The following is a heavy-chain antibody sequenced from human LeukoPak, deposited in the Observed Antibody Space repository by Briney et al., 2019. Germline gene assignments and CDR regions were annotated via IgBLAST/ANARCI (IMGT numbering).Heavy chain of an antibody. V-gene: IGHV3-66*01. Sequence: GGSLRLSCAASGFTVSSNYMSWVRQAPGEGLEWVSVIYSGGSTYYADSVKGRFTISRDNSKNTLYLQMNSLRAEDTAVYYCANLYDSSGYYGYFDYWGQGTLVTVSS. CDR3: ANLYDSSGYYGYFDY. CDR2: IYSGGST. CDR1: GFTVSSNY. D-gene: IGHD3-22*01. J-gene: IGHJ4*02.